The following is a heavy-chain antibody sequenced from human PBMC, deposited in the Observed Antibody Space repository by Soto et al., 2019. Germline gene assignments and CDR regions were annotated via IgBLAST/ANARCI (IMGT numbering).Heavy chain of an antibody. Sequence: KSSETLSLTCTVSGGSISSSSNHWGWIRRPPGKGLEWIGNIYYSENTYYNPSLKSRVTISVDTSKNQFSLRLTSVTAADTAVYYCATHPPYGPLDHWGQGTLVTVSS. CDR2: IYYSENT. D-gene: IGHD4-17*01. J-gene: IGHJ4*02. CDR1: GGSISSSSNH. CDR3: ATHPPYGPLDH. V-gene: IGHV4-39*01.